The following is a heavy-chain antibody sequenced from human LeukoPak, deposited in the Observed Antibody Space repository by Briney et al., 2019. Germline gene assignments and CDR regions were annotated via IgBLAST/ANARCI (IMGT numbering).Heavy chain of an antibody. J-gene: IGHJ6*02. CDR2: IYYSGST. CDR1: GGSISSYY. V-gene: IGHV4-59*08. CDR3: AGCGGDCYPFYYYGMDV. D-gene: IGHD2-21*02. Sequence: PETLSLTCTVSGGSISSYYWSWIRQPPGKGLEWIGYIYYSGSTNYNPSLKSRVTISVDTSKNQFSLKLSSVTAADTAVYYCAGCGGDCYPFYYYGMDVWGQGTTVTVSS.